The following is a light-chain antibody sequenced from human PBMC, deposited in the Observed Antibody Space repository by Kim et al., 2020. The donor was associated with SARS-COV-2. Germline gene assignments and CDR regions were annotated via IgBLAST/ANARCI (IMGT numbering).Light chain of an antibody. V-gene: IGLV2-23*01. CDR1: SSDIGNYNL. CDR2: EGS. Sequence: GHSLTISCTGTSSDIGNYNLVSWYQQHPGKAPRLMIYEGSKRPSGVSNRFSGSTSGNTASLAISGLQAEDEADYYCFSYARSSTFAFGTGTRVTVL. CDR3: FSYARSSTFA. J-gene: IGLJ1*01.